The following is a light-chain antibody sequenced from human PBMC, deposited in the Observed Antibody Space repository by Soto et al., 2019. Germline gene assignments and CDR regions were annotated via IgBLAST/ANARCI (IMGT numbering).Light chain of an antibody. CDR2: WAS. V-gene: IGKV4-1*01. CDR3: QQYYSTPFT. CDR1: QSVLYSSNNKNY. Sequence: DIVMTQSPDSLAVSLGERATINCKSSQSVLYSSNNKNYLAWYQQKPGQPPKLLIYWASTRESGVHDRFSGSGSGTDFPLTIRSLQAEDVAVYSCQQYYSTPFTFGPGTKVDIK. J-gene: IGKJ3*01.